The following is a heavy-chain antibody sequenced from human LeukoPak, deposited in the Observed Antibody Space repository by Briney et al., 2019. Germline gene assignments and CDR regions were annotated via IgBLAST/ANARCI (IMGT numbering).Heavy chain of an antibody. D-gene: IGHD3-3*01. V-gene: IGHV3-30*04. Sequence: GGSLRLSCAASGFTFSSYAMHWVRQAPGKGLEWVAVISYDGSNKYYADSVKGRFTISRDNSKNTLYLQMNSLRAEDTAVYYCARGRPPYYDFWSDTLDFDYWGQGTLVTVSS. CDR1: GFTFSSYA. CDR2: ISYDGSNK. J-gene: IGHJ4*02. CDR3: ARGRPPYYDFWSDTLDFDY.